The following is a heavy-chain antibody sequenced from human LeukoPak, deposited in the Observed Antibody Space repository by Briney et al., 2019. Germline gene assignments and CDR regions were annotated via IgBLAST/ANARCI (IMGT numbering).Heavy chain of an antibody. Sequence: SETLSLTCTVSGYSISSGYYWGWIRQPLGKGLEWIGSIYHSGSTYYNPSLKSRVTISVDTSKNQFSLKLSSVTAADTAVYYCAREEHSSSPEDYWGQGTLVTVSS. CDR3: AREEHSSSPEDY. V-gene: IGHV4-38-2*02. D-gene: IGHD6-6*01. CDR1: GYSISSGYY. J-gene: IGHJ4*02. CDR2: IYHSGST.